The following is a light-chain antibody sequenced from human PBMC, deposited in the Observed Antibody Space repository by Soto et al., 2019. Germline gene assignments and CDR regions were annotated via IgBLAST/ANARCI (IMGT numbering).Light chain of an antibody. J-gene: IGKJ5*01. CDR1: QSFRGL. CDR3: QQRHMWPIT. Sequence: EVVLTQSPVTLSLSPGERATLSCRASQSFRGLLAWYQQKPGQAPRLLIYDAYNRATGIPPRFSGSGSGTDLTLTISSLEPEDSEVYDCQQRHMWPITFGQGTRLEIK. V-gene: IGKV3-11*01. CDR2: DAY.